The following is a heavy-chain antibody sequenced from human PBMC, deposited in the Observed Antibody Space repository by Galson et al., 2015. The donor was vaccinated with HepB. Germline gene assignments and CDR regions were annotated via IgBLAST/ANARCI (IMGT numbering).Heavy chain of an antibody. D-gene: IGHD6-19*01. CDR2: ITWDGGST. Sequence: SLRLSCAASGFTFDDYTMHWVRQAPGKGLEWVSLITWDGGSTYYADSVKGRFTISRDNNKNSLFLQMNSLRPEDTALYYCVKDLKALPGMWFDYWGQGTLVIVSS. J-gene: IGHJ4*02. V-gene: IGHV3-43*01. CDR1: GFTFDDYT. CDR3: VKDLKALPGMWFDY.